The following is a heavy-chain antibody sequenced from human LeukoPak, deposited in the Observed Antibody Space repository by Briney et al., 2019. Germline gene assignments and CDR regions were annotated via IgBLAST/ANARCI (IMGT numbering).Heavy chain of an antibody. CDR2: ISYDGSNK. CDR3: AKNGLFLEWFAIGK. Sequence: GGSLRLSCAASGFTFSSYGMHWVRQAPGKGLEWVAVISYDGSNKYYADSVKGRFTISRDNSKNTLYLQMNSLRAEDTAVYYCAKNGLFLEWFAIGKWGQGTLVTVSS. V-gene: IGHV3-30*18. J-gene: IGHJ4*02. CDR1: GFTFSSYG. D-gene: IGHD3-3*01.